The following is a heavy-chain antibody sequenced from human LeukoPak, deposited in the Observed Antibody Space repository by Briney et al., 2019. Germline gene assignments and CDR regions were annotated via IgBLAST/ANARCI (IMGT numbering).Heavy chain of an antibody. V-gene: IGHV4-30-2*01. CDR3: ARGRIAVAGARGFDY. Sequence: PSQTLSLTCAVSGGSISSGGYSWSWIRQPPGKGLEWIGYIYQSGSTYYNPSLKSRVTISVDRSKNQFSLKLSSVTAADTAVYYCARGRIAVAGARGFDYWGQGTLVTVSS. CDR2: IYQSGST. D-gene: IGHD6-19*01. CDR1: GGSISSGGYS. J-gene: IGHJ4*02.